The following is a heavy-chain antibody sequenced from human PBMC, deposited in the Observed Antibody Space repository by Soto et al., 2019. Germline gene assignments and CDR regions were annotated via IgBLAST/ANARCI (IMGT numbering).Heavy chain of an antibody. Sequence: GASVKVSCKASGGTFSSYAISWVRQAPGQGLEWMGGIIPIFGTANYAQKFQGRVTITADKSTSTAYMELSSLRSEDTAVYYCASDLRPGIAAAGPHAFDIWGQGTMVTVSS. V-gene: IGHV1-69*06. J-gene: IGHJ3*02. CDR2: IIPIFGTA. D-gene: IGHD6-13*01. CDR1: GGTFSSYA. CDR3: ASDLRPGIAAAGPHAFDI.